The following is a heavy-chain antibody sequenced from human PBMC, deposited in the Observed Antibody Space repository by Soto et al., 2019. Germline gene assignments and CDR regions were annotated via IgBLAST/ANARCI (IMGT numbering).Heavy chain of an antibody. CDR1: GYTFTGYY. D-gene: IGHD3-9*01. Sequence: ASVKVSCKASGYTFTGYYIHWVRQAPGQGLEWMGWINPNSGGTNYAQKFQGWVTMTRDTSISTAYMELSRLRSDDTAVYYCARDPSSALRYFDWSSGYYFDYWGQGTLVTVSS. CDR2: INPNSGGT. J-gene: IGHJ4*02. CDR3: ARDPSSALRYFDWSSGYYFDY. V-gene: IGHV1-2*04.